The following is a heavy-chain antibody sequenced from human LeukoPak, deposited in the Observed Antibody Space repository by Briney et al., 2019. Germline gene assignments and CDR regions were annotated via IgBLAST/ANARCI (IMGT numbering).Heavy chain of an antibody. V-gene: IGHV3-11*04. Sequence: PGGSLRLSCAASGFTFSDYAMSWVRQAPGKGLEWVSHIGGGGTFIYYADSVKGRFTISRDNDKNSVYLQMTSLRAEDTAVYYCARFLATWDYYYMDVWGNGTTVTVSS. CDR2: IGGGGTFI. D-gene: IGHD3-3*01. J-gene: IGHJ6*03. CDR1: GFTFSDYA. CDR3: ARFLATWDYYYMDV.